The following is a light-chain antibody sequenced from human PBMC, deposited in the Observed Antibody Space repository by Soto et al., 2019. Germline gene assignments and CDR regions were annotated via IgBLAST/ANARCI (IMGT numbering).Light chain of an antibody. CDR2: DVS. J-gene: IGLJ2*01. CDR3: SSYTTSNTL. V-gene: IGLV2-14*03. Sequence: QSALTQPASVSGSPGQSITISCTATSSDVGDYNYVSWYQQHPGKAPKLMIYDVSHRPSGVSNRFSGSKSGNTVSLTISGLQAEDEADYYCSSYTTSNTLFGRGTQLTVL. CDR1: SSDVGDYNY.